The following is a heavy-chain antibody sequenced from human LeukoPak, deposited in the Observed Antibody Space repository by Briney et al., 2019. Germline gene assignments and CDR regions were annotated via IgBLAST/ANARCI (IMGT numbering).Heavy chain of an antibody. CDR3: ARLNVLRYFDWSPGWFDP. CDR2: IHYSGST. D-gene: IGHD3-9*01. V-gene: IGHV4-59*01. Sequence: PSETLSLTCNVSGGSISSYYWSWIRQPPGKGLEWIGYIHYSGSTNYNPSLKSRVTISVDTSKNQFSLKLNSVTAADTAVYYCARLNVLRYFDWSPGWFDPWGQGTLVTVSS. J-gene: IGHJ5*02. CDR1: GGSISSYY.